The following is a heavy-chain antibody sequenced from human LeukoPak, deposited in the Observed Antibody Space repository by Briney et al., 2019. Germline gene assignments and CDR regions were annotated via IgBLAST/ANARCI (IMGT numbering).Heavy chain of an antibody. D-gene: IGHD3-9*01. J-gene: IGHJ4*02. CDR2: ISYDGSNK. CDR1: GFTFRNYA. Sequence: PGGSLRLSCAASGFTFRNYAMHWVRQAPGKGLEWVAVISYDGSNKYYADSVKGRFTISRDNSKNTLYLQMNSLRDEDTAVYYCAKDQTELRYFDWSLGYFDYWGQGTLVTVSS. CDR3: AKDQTELRYFDWSLGYFDY. V-gene: IGHV3-30*04.